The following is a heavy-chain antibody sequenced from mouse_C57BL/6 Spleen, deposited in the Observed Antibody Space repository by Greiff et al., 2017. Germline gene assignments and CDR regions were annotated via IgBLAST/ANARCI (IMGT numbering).Heavy chain of an antibody. J-gene: IGHJ4*01. V-gene: IGHV1-54*01. Sequence: VQLQQSGAELVRPGTSVKVSCKASGYAFTNYLIEWVKQRPGQGLEWIGVINPGSGGTNYNEKFKGKATLTADKSSSTAYMQLSSLTSEDSAVYFCARSSGPDYAMDYWGQGTSVTVSS. CDR3: ARSSGPDYAMDY. CDR1: GYAFTNYL. CDR2: INPGSGGT.